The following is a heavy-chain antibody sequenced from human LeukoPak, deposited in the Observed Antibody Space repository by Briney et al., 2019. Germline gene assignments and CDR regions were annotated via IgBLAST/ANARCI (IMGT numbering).Heavy chain of an antibody. J-gene: IGHJ5*02. D-gene: IGHD6-13*01. V-gene: IGHV1-2*02. Sequence: ASVKVSCKASGYTFAGYYTHWVRQAPGQGLEWMGWINPNSGDTNNAQKFQGRVTMTSDTSISTAYMELSRLRSDDTAVYYCARAVAAIVNWFDPWGQGTLVTVSS. CDR3: ARAVAAIVNWFDP. CDR2: INPNSGDT. CDR1: GYTFAGYY.